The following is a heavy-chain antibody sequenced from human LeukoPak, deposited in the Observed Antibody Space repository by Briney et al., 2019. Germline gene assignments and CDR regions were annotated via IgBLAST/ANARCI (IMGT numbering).Heavy chain of an antibody. J-gene: IGHJ4*02. CDR1: GFTFSSYA. CDR3: ARSFSSLAEDY. V-gene: IGHV3-30*01. Sequence: PGGSLRLSCAASGFTFSSYAMHWVRQAPGKGLEWVAVISYDGSNKYYADSVKGRFTISRDNSKNTLYLQMNSLRAEDTAVYYCARSFSSLAEDYWGQGILVTVSS. D-gene: IGHD6-13*01. CDR2: ISYDGSNK.